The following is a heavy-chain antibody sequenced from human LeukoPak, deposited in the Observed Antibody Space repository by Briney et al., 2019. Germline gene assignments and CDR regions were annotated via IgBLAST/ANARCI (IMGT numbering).Heavy chain of an antibody. CDR3: ASGFGDGNAFDI. CDR1: GGSISGYY. D-gene: IGHD3-10*01. CDR2: IYYSGST. Sequence: SETLSLTCTVSGGSISGYYWSWIRQPPGKGLEWIGYIYYSGSTNYNPSLKSRATMSVDTSKNQFSLKLSSVTAADTAVYYCASGFGDGNAFDIWGQGTMVTVSS. V-gene: IGHV4-59*08. J-gene: IGHJ3*02.